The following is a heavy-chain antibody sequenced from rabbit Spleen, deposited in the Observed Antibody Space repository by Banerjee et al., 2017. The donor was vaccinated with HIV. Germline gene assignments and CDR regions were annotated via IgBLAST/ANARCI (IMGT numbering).Heavy chain of an antibody. V-gene: IGHV1S40*01. D-gene: IGHD8-1*01. Sequence: QSLEESGGDLVKPGASLTLTCIASGVSFSGNSYMCWVRQPPGKGPEWIACIAAGVSGTTYYATWAKGRFTISNPSSTTVTLQMTSLTAADTATYFCARDSGTSFSTYGMDLWGPGTLVTVS. CDR1: GVSFSGNSY. CDR3: ARDSGTSFSTYGMDL. CDR2: IAAGVSGTT. J-gene: IGHJ6*01.